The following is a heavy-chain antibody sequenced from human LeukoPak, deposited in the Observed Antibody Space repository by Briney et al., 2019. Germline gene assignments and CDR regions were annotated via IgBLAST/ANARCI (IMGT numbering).Heavy chain of an antibody. J-gene: IGHJ6*02. V-gene: IGHV4-59*01. CDR1: GGSISSYY. Sequence: PSETLSLTCTVSGGSISSYYWSWIRQPPGKGLEWIGYIYYSGSTNYNPSLKSRATISVDTSKNQFSLKLSSVTAADTAVYYCARDILTGYSRRYYYYGMDVWGQGTTVTVSS. D-gene: IGHD3-9*01. CDR2: IYYSGST. CDR3: ARDILTGYSRRYYYYGMDV.